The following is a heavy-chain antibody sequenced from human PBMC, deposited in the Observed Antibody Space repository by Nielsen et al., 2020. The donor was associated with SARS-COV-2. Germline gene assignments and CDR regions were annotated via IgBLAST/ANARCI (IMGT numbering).Heavy chain of an antibody. CDR3: ARERKKYYYDSRPFDY. J-gene: IGHJ4*02. CDR2: ISYDGSNK. V-gene: IGHV3-30*03. CDR1: GFAFSSHG. Sequence: GESLKISCAASGFAFSSHGMHWVRQAPGKGLEWVAVISYDGSNKYYADSVKGRFTISRDNSKNTLYLQMNSLRAEDTAVYYCARERKKYYYDSRPFDYWGQGTLITVSS. D-gene: IGHD3-22*01.